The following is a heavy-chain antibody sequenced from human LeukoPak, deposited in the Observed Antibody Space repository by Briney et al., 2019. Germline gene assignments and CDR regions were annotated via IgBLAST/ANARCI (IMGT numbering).Heavy chain of an antibody. Sequence: GGSLRLSCAASGFTVSSNYMSWVRQAPGKGLEWVSAISGSGGSTYYADSVKGRFTISRDNSKNTLYLQMNSLRAEDTAVYYCAIRAAGTGGYYYYGMDVWGQGTTVTVSS. CDR3: AIRAAGTGGYYYYGMDV. CDR2: ISGSGGST. CDR1: GFTVSSNY. V-gene: IGHV3-23*01. D-gene: IGHD6-13*01. J-gene: IGHJ6*02.